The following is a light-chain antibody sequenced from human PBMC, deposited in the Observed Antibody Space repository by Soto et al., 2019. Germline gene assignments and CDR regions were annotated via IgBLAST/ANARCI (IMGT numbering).Light chain of an antibody. CDR3: QQYNSRRT. J-gene: IGKJ1*01. CDR1: QSISSW. V-gene: IGKV1-5*01. CDR2: DAS. Sequence: DIQMTQSPSTLSASVGDRVTITCRASQSISSWLAWYQQKPGKAPKLLIYDASSLESGVPSRLSGSGSGTEFTLTISSLQPDDFATYYCQQYNSRRTFGQGTKVDIK.